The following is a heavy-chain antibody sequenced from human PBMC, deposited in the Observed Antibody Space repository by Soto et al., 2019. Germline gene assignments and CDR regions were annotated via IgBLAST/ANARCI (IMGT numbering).Heavy chain of an antibody. CDR3: ARENDFYYYGMDV. V-gene: IGHV1-3*01. CDR1: GYTFTSYA. J-gene: IGHJ6*02. Sequence: GASVKVSCKASGYTFTSYAMHWVRQAPGQRLEWMGWINAGNGNTKYSQKFQGRVAMTTDTPTSTAYMELRSLRSDDTAVYYCARENDFYYYGMDVWGQGTTVTVSS. D-gene: IGHD3-3*01. CDR2: INAGNGNT.